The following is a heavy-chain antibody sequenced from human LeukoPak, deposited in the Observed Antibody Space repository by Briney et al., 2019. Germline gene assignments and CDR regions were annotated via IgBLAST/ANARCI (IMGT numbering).Heavy chain of an antibody. CDR3: ARAARGVVVKSDAFDI. J-gene: IGHJ3*02. CDR1: SGSISSSNW. D-gene: IGHD2-15*01. Sequence: SETLSLTCAVSSGSISSSNWWSWVRQPPGKGLEWIGEIYYSGSTNYNPSLKSRVRTSVDTSKKQFSLKLSSVTAADTAVYYCARAARGVVVKSDAFDIWGQGTMVTVSS. CDR2: IYYSGST. V-gene: IGHV4-4*02.